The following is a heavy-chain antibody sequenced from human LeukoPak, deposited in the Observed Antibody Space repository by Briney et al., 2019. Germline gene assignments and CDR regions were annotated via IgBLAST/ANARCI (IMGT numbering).Heavy chain of an antibody. J-gene: IGHJ6*03. D-gene: IGHD3-10*01. V-gene: IGHV1-18*01. CDR1: GYTFTSYG. CDR3: ARGRLGSGPASYMDV. CDR2: ISAYNGNT. Sequence: GASVEVSCKASGYTFTSYGISWVRQAPGQGLEWMGWISAYNGNTNYAQKLQGRVTMTTDTSTSTAYMELRSLRSDDTAVYYCARGRLGSGPASYMDVWGKGTTVTVSS.